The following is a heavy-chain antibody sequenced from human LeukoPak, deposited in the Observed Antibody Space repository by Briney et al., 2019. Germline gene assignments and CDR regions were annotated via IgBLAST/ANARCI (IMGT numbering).Heavy chain of an antibody. D-gene: IGHD3-16*02. J-gene: IGHJ4*02. CDR2: ISGSGGST. V-gene: IGHV3-23*01. CDR3: AKALYVWGSYRNSYYFDY. CDR1: GFTFSSYA. Sequence: GGSLRLSCAASGFTFSSYAMSWVRQAPGKGLEWVSAISGSGGSTYYADSVKGRFTISRDNSKNTLYLQMNSLRAEGTAVYYCAKALYVWGSYRNSYYFDYWGQGTLVTVSS.